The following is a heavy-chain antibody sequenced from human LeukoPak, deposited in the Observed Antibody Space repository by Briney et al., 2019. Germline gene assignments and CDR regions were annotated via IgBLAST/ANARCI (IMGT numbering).Heavy chain of an antibody. CDR3: ARGSSYDILTGYFDY. D-gene: IGHD3-9*01. CDR2: IYYSGST. CDR1: DGSISSYY. Sequence: SETLSLTCTVSDGSISSYYWSWIRQPPGKGLEWIGYIYYSGSTNYNPSLKSRVTISVDTSKNQFSLKLSSVTAADTAVYYCARGSSYDILTGYFDYWGQGTLVTVSS. V-gene: IGHV4-59*01. J-gene: IGHJ4*02.